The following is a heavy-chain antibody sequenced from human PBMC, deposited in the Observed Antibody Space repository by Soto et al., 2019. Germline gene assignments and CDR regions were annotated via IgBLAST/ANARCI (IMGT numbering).Heavy chain of an antibody. D-gene: IGHD3-9*01. CDR1: GGTFSSYA. CDR2: IIPIFGTA. V-gene: IGHV1-69*13. CDR3: ARCRADVLRYFDWSPYYFDY. J-gene: IGHJ4*02. Sequence: SVKVSCKASGGTFSSYAISWVRQAPGQGLEWMGGIIPIFGTANYAQKFQGRVTITADESTSTAYMELSSLRSEDTAVYYCARCRADVLRYFDWSPYYFDYWGQGTLVTVSS.